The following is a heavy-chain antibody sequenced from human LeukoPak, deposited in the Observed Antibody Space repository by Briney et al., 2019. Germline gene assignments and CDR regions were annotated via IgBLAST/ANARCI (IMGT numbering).Heavy chain of an antibody. V-gene: IGHV5-51*01. D-gene: IGHD6-13*01. CDR3: ARLPLVLVTSHFDY. CDR1: GYSFTSYW. J-gene: IGHJ4*02. CDR2: IYPGDSDI. Sequence: GESLKISCKGSGYSFTSYWIGWVRQMPGKGLEWMGIIYPGDSDIRYSPSFQGQVTISADKSISTAYLQWSSLKASDTAMHYCARLPLVLVTSHFDYWGQGTLVTVSS.